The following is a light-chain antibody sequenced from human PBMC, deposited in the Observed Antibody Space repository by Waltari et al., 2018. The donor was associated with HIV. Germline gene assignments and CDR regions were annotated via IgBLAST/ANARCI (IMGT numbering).Light chain of an antibody. CDR2: LAS. CDR3: QQYYTTPLT. Sequence: DIVLTQSPDSLAVSLGERATINCKSSQSVSYTSNNKNYLAWYQQKPGQPPKLLIYLASTRESGVPDRFSGSGSGTDFTLTITSLQAEDVAVYYCQQYYTTPLTFGGGTKVDIK. V-gene: IGKV4-1*01. J-gene: IGKJ4*01. CDR1: QSVSYTSNNKNY.